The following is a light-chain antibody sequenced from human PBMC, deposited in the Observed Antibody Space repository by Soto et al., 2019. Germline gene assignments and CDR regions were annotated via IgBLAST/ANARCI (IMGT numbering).Light chain of an antibody. V-gene: IGKV3-15*01. CDR3: QQRSNWTPT. J-gene: IGKJ1*01. CDR2: GVS. Sequence: EILMTQYPATLSVSPGERATLSCRGSESISTNLAWYQQRPGKAPRLLIYGVSTMATGIPARLSGSGSGTEFTLTISSIQHEDFEVYYCQQRSNWTPTFGQGTKVDIK. CDR1: ESISTN.